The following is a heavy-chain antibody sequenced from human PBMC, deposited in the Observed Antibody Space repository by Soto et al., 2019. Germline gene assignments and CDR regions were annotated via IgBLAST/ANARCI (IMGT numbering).Heavy chain of an antibody. CDR3: ARGGSGIVVVPAAVCFDY. CDR1: GGSFSGYY. CDR2: INHSGST. D-gene: IGHD2-2*01. V-gene: IGHV4-34*01. Sequence: SETLSLTCAVYGGSFSGYYWSWIRQPPGKGLEWIGEINHSGSTNYNPSLKSRVTISVDTSKNQFSLKLSSVTAADTAVYYCARGGSGIVVVPAAVCFDYWGQGTLVTVSS. J-gene: IGHJ4*02.